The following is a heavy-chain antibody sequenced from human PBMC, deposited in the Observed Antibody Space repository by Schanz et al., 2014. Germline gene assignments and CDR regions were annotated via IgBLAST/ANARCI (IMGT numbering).Heavy chain of an antibody. CDR2: ITYSGGT. J-gene: IGHJ6*03. CDR3: ARVHSTSLERGSHYYMDV. D-gene: IGHD2-2*01. Sequence: QVQLQESGPGLVRPSETLSLTCTVSGGSISSYYWSWIRQSPGKGPEWIGYITYSGGTNHNASLKSRVTISADTAKNQFSLKVTSVTAADTAIYYCARVHSTSLERGSHYYMDVCGKGTTXTVSS. CDR1: GGSISSYY. V-gene: IGHV4-59*01.